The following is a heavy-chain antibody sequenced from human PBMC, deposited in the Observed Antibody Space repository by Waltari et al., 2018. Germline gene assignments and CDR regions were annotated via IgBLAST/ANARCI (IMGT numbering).Heavy chain of an antibody. CDR2: IKTKAEGETT. V-gene: IGHV3-15*01. D-gene: IGHD2-2*03. CDR3: ATEGLIYTSLDIYDF. J-gene: IGHJ4*02. Sequence: EVRLVESGGGLVKPGGSLRLSCAASGFIFKDAWMSWVRQAPGKWLALVGRIKTKAEGETTDYAGPVKGRFTISRDDAANNLFLQMNSLKIDDTAVYYCATEGLIYTSLDIYDFWGQGSLVAVSS. CDR1: GFIFKDAW.